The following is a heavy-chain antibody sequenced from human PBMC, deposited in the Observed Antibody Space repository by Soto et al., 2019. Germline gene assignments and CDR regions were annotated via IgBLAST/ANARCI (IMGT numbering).Heavy chain of an antibody. CDR2: INSDGST. CDR3: ARSGYSFAWGY. D-gene: IGHD5-18*01. J-gene: IGHJ4*02. V-gene: IGHV3-53*01. Sequence: EVQLVESGGGLIPPGGSLRLSCAASGFLVNSAYMTWVRQAPGKGLEWLSMINSDGSTLYAESVKGRFTISRDNSKNRLDLQMTSLRAEDTAMYYWARSGYSFAWGYWGQGTLVIVTS. CDR1: GFLVNSAY.